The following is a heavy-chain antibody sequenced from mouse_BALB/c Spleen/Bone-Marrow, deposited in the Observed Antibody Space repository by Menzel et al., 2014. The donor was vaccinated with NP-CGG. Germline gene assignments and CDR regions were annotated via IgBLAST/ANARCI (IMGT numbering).Heavy chain of an antibody. CDR1: GDSITSSY. CDR2: ISYSGNA. Sequence: EVHLVESGPSLVKPSQTLSLTCSVTGDSITSSYWNWIRKFPGNKLEYMGYISYSGNAYYNPSLKSRISLTRDTSKNQYYLQLNSVTTEDTATYFRARGNGYHFDYWGQGTTLTVSS. D-gene: IGHD1-2*01. J-gene: IGHJ2*01. CDR3: ARGNGYHFDY. V-gene: IGHV3-8*02.